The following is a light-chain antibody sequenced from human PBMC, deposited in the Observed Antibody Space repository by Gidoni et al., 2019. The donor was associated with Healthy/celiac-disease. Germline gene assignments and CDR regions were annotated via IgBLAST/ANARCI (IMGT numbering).Light chain of an antibody. Sequence: QSALTQPASESRPPGQSITISCTGTSRALGSYNLVSWYQQPPGKAPKLMIYEGSKLPSGVSNRFSGSKAGNTASLTISGLQAEDEADYYCCSDAGPVNVVFGGGTKLTVL. CDR2: EGS. CDR1: SRALGSYNL. J-gene: IGLJ2*01. V-gene: IGLV2-23*01. CDR3: CSDAGPVNVV.